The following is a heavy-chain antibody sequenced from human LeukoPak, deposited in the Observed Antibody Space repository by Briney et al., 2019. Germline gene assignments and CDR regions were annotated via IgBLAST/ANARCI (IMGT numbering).Heavy chain of an antibody. CDR2: ISYDGSGDQ. V-gene: IGHV3-30*18. CDR3: AKAYDFWSGYPDY. J-gene: IGHJ4*02. D-gene: IGHD3-3*01. Sequence: GSSVRLSCVASGFTFSRYDMHWVRQAPGKGLEWVTDISYDGSGDQYCADSGKGRFTITNGNYKNTVYLQMNSQRAEDTAVYYCAKAYDFWSGYPDYWGRGTLVTVSS. CDR1: GFTFSRYD.